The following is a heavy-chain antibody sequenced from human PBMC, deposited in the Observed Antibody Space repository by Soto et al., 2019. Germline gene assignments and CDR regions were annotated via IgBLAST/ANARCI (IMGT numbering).Heavy chain of an antibody. CDR3: AKSTGGLAENIAAAYDFDY. V-gene: IGHV3-53*04. J-gene: IGHJ4*02. Sequence: PGGSLRLSCAASGFTVSSNYMSWVRQAPGKGLEWVSVIYSGGSTYYADSVKGRFTISRHNSKNTLYLQMNSLRAEDTAVYYCAKSTGGLAENIAAAYDFDYWGQGTLVTVSS. CDR2: IYSGGST. CDR1: GFTVSSNY. D-gene: IGHD6-13*01.